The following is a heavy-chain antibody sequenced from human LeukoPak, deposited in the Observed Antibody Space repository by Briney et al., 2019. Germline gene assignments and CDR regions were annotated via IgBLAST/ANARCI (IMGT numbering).Heavy chain of an antibody. Sequence: PSETLSLTCPVSGASIRGYYWSWIRQPPGNGLEWIGYIHYTGSTDYNPSLNSRLTMSVDTSKNQFSLNLSSVTAADTAVYYCARGYGSGSYNNFNHWGQGTLVTVSS. J-gene: IGHJ4*02. CDR1: GASIRGYY. D-gene: IGHD3-10*01. CDR2: IHYTGST. V-gene: IGHV4-59*01. CDR3: ARGYGSGSYNNFNH.